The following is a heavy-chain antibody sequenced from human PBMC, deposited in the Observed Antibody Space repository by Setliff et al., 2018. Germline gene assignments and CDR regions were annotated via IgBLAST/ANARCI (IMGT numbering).Heavy chain of an antibody. CDR1: GYTFSNYG. J-gene: IGHJ4*02. Sequence: GASVKVSCKASGYTFSNYGVTWVRQAPGQGLEWLGWVTVYNGNTKYAQNLQGRLTLTTDIPTSTAYMELGSLTTDDTAVYYCARVESMVRGKNILRHFDYWGQGIQVTVSS. CDR3: ARVESMVRGKNILRHFDY. CDR2: VTVYNGNT. D-gene: IGHD3-10*01. V-gene: IGHV1-18*01.